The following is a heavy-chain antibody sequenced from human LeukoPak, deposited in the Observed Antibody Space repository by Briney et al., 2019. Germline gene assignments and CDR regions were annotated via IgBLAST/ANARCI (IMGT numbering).Heavy chain of an antibody. V-gene: IGHV3-23*01. CDR1: GFDFSASA. D-gene: IGHD4-17*01. CDR2: ILSTGTT. J-gene: IGHJ5*02. CDR3: ATVKYDYGDPVGWFDP. Sequence: GGSLRLSCAASGFDFSASAMTWVRQAPGKGLEWVSYILSTGTTYYADSVRGRFTISRDNSKNTLYLLMTSLRADDTAVYYCATVKYDYGDPVGWFDPWGQGTLVTVSS.